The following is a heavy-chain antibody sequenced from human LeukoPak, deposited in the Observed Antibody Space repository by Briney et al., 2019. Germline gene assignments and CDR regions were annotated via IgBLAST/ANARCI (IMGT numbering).Heavy chain of an antibody. D-gene: IGHD4-17*01. V-gene: IGHV4-39*01. CDR1: GFTFSSYA. CDR3: ARPGSTVTYEDYFDY. J-gene: IGHJ4*02. Sequence: GSLRLSCAASGFTFSSYAMSWIRQPPGKGLEWIGSIYYSGSTYYNPSLKSRVTISVDTSKNQFSLKLSSVTAADTAVYYCARPGSTVTYEDYFDYWGQGTLVTVSS. CDR2: IYYSGST.